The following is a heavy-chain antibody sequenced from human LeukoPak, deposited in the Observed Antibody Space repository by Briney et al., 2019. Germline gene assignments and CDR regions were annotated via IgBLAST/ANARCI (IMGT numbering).Heavy chain of an antibody. CDR1: GFTFSGYA. D-gene: IGHD2-15*01. CDR2: IDKKDSLYDN. V-gene: IGHV3-73*01. Sequence: GGSLRLSCAASGFTFSGYAVHWVRQSSGKGLEWVGHIDKKDSLYDNAYAESVKGRFTISRDDSKDTAFLHMDSLKTEDTALYYCTRDRGTYYWFDPWGQGTLVTVSS. J-gene: IGHJ5*02. CDR3: TRDRGTYYWFDP.